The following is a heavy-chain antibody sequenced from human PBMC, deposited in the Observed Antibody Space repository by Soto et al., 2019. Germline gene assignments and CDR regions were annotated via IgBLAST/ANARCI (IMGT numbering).Heavy chain of an antibody. J-gene: IGHJ4*02. D-gene: IGHD3-10*01. V-gene: IGHV3-21*01. Sequence: GGSLRLSCAASGFTFSSYSMNWVRQAPGKGLEWVSSISSSSSYIYYADSVKGRFTISRDNAKNSLYLQMNSLRAEDTAVYYCARSRNSYYYGSGRDYFDYWGQGTLVTVSS. CDR2: ISSSSSYI. CDR3: ARSRNSYYYGSGRDYFDY. CDR1: GFTFSSYS.